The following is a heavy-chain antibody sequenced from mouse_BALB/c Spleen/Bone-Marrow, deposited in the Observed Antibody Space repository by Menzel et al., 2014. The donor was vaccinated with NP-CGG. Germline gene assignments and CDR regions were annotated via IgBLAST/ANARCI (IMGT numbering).Heavy chain of an antibody. Sequence: VQLQQSGPSLVKPSQTLSLTCSVTGDSIXSGYWNWIRKFPGNKLEYMGYISYSGSTYYNPSLKCRISITRDTSKNQYHLQLNSVTTEDTATYYCARDGNYAMDYWGQGTSVTVSS. CDR2: ISYSGST. CDR1: GDSIXSGY. CDR3: ARDGNYAMDY. J-gene: IGHJ4*01. D-gene: IGHD2-1*01. V-gene: IGHV3-8*02.